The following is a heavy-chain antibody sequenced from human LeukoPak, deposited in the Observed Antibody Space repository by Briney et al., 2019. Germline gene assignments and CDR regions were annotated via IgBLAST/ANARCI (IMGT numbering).Heavy chain of an antibody. CDR1: GYTFTGYY. D-gene: IGHD5-18*01. Sequence: ASVKVSCKASGYTFTGYYMYWVRQAPGQGLDWMGWINPKSGGTNYAQKFQGRVTMTRDTSISTAYMELRRLRSDDTAVYYCARDRSPAPGRSYGRGHFDYWGQGTLVTVSS. V-gene: IGHV1-2*02. J-gene: IGHJ4*02. CDR3: ARDRSPAPGRSYGRGHFDY. CDR2: INPKSGGT.